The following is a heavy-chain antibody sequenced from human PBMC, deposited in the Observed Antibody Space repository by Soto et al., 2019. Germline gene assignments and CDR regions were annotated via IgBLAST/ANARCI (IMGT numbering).Heavy chain of an antibody. CDR2: ISTYNGDT. CDR3: ARPQYDSSGYSFDY. V-gene: IGHV1-18*01. CDR1: GYTFTSHG. D-gene: IGHD3-22*01. J-gene: IGHJ4*02. Sequence: QVQLVQSGGEVKKPGASVKVSCKASGYTFTSHGISWVRQAPGQGLEWMGWISTYNGDTNYAQKVQDRVTMTTDTSTSTAYMELRSLRSDDTAVYYCARPQYDSSGYSFDYWGQGTLVTVSS.